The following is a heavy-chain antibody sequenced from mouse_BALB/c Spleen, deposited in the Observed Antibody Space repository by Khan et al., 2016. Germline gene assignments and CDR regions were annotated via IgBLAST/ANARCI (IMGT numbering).Heavy chain of an antibody. CDR1: GFNILDTY. CDR3: ASLLLRFLY. J-gene: IGHJ2*01. D-gene: IGHD1-1*01. Sequence: VQLQQSGAELVKPGASVKLSCTASGFNILDTYMHWVKQRPEQGLEWIGRIDPANGNTKYDPKFQGKATVTADTSSNTAYLQLSSLTSEDTAVYYCASLLLRFLYWGQGTTLTVSS. V-gene: IGHV14-3*02. CDR2: IDPANGNT.